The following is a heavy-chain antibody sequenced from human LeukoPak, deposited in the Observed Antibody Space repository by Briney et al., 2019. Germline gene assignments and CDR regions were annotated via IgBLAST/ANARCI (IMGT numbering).Heavy chain of an antibody. CDR1: GFTFNNYA. CDR2: ISGDGVSP. D-gene: IGHD4/OR15-4a*01. CDR3: ARDPGAPPYFFDN. Sequence: GGSLRLSCAASGFTFNNYALAWVRQTPGKGLECVSAISGDGVSPYYVDSVRGRFTISRDNSKNTLYLQMNSLRVEDTAVYFCARDPGAPPYFFDNWGQGTLVTVSS. J-gene: IGHJ4*02. V-gene: IGHV3-23*01.